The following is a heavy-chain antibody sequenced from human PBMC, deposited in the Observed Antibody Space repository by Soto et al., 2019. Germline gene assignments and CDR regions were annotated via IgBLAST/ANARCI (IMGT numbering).Heavy chain of an antibody. CDR2: INPNSGGT. CDR3: ARDLVSFATPSV. CDR1: GYTFTGYY. J-gene: IGHJ6*02. V-gene: IGHV1-2*02. Sequence: ASVKVSCKASGYTFTGYYMHWVRQAPGQGLEWMGWINPNSGGTNYAQKFQGRVTMTRDTSISTAYMELSRLRSDDTAVYYCARDLVSFATPSVWGQGTTVTVSS. D-gene: IGHD6-6*01.